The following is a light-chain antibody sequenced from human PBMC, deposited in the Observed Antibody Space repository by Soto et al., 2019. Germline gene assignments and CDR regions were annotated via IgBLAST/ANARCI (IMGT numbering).Light chain of an antibody. CDR1: ESLTHSSGYNY. CDR2: LGS. Sequence: EIALTQSPLSLSVSPGEAASISGRSSESLTHSSGYNYLDWYLLKPGQPPQLLIYLGSNRGSGVPDRFSGSGSGTEYTLTISRVETEDAGIYFCMQPLQTLITFGQGTQLEIK. CDR3: MQPLQTLIT. V-gene: IGKV2-28*01. J-gene: IGKJ5*01.